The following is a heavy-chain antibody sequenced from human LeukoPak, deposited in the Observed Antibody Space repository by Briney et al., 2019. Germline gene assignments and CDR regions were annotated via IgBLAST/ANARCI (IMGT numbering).Heavy chain of an antibody. D-gene: IGHD5-24*01. V-gene: IGHV4-61*02. CDR1: GGSFSSGLYY. CDR3: ARDSRRDGYNLDY. J-gene: IGHJ4*02. Sequence: PSETLSLTCTVSGGSFSSGLYYWTWIRQPAGKGLEWIGRIYISGSTNYNPSLKSRVTISRDTSKNEFSLKLSSVTAADTAVYYCARDSRRDGYNLDYWGRGTLVTVSS. CDR2: IYISGST.